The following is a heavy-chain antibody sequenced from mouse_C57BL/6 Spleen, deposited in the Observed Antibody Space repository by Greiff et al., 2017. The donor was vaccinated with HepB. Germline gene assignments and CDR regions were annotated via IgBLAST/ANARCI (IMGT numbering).Heavy chain of an antibody. Sequence: EVMLVESGEGLVKPGGSLKLSCAASGFTFSSYAMSWVRQTPEKRLEWVAYISSGGDYIYYADTVKGRFTISRDNARNTLYLQMSSLKSEDTAMYYCTRGLYGSREDWYFDVWGTGTTVTVSS. J-gene: IGHJ1*03. CDR2: ISSGGDYI. V-gene: IGHV5-9-1*02. D-gene: IGHD1-1*01. CDR1: GFTFSSYA. CDR3: TRGLYGSREDWYFDV.